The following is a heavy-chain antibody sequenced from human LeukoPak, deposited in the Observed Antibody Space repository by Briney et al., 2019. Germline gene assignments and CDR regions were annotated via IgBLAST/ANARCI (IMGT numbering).Heavy chain of an antibody. D-gene: IGHD2-2*01. CDR3: AKAHIVVVPAANLLQNGMDV. V-gene: IGHV3-23*01. J-gene: IGHJ6*02. Sequence: PGGSLRLSCAASGFTFSSYAMSWVRQAPGKGLEWVSAISGSGGSTYYADSVKGRFTISRDNSKNTLYLQMNSLRAEDTAVYYCAKAHIVVVPAANLLQNGMDVWGQGTTVTVSS. CDR1: GFTFSSYA. CDR2: ISGSGGST.